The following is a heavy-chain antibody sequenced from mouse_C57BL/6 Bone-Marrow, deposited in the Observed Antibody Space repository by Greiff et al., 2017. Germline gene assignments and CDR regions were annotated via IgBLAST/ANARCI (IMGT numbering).Heavy chain of an antibody. CDR2: IDPSDSYT. CDR3: ARTGAMDY. Sequence: QVHVKQPGAELVMPGASVKLSCKASGYTFTSYWMHWVKQRPGQGLEWIGEIDPSDSYTNYNQKFKGKSTLTVDKSSSTAYMQLSSLTSEDSAVYYCARTGAMDYWGQGTSVTVSS. CDR1: GYTFTSYW. V-gene: IGHV1-69*01. J-gene: IGHJ4*01.